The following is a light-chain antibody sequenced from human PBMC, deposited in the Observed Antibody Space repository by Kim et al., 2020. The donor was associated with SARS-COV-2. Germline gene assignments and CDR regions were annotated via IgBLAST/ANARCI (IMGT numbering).Light chain of an antibody. V-gene: IGLV2-14*03. CDR1: SSDVGGYNY. CDR3: SSYTSSSVV. Sequence: QSALTQPASVSGSPGQSITISCTGTSSDVGGYNYVSWYQQHPGKAPKLMIYDVSNRHSGVSNRFSGSKSGNTASLTIAGLQAEDEADYYCSSYTSSSVVFGGGTKVTVL. CDR2: DVS. J-gene: IGLJ2*01.